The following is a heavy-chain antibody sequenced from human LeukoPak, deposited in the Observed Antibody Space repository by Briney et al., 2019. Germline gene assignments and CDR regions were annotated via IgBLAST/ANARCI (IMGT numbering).Heavy chain of an antibody. CDR1: GFTFSSYW. J-gene: IGHJ6*03. V-gene: IGHV3-7*01. CDR2: IKQDGSEK. D-gene: IGHD3-9*01. Sequence: GGSLRVSCAASGFTFSSYWMSWVRQAPGKGQEWVANIKQDGSEKYYVDFVKGRFSISRDNAKKSLYLQMNSLRAEDTAVCYCARDARDYDILTGYMDVWGKGTTVTVSS. CDR3: ARDARDYDILTGYMDV.